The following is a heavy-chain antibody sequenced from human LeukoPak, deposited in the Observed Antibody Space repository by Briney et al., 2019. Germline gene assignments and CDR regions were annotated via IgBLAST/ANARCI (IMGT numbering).Heavy chain of an antibody. J-gene: IGHJ4*02. D-gene: IGHD3-9*01. V-gene: IGHV6-1*01. CDR3: ARAYYDISTGYLDY. Sequence: SQTLSLTCAISGDSVSSKSAAWNWIRQSPSRGLEWLGRTYYRSKWYNDYAVSVKSRISVNPDTTKSQFSLQLSSVTPEDTAVYYCARAYYDISTGYLDYWGQGTLVTVSP. CDR1: GDSVSSKSAA. CDR2: TYYRSKWYN.